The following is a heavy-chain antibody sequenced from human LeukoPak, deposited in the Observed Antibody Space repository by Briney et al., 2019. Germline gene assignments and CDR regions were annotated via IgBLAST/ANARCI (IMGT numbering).Heavy chain of an antibody. J-gene: IGHJ4*02. D-gene: IGHD6-19*01. CDR1: GFTFSSYA. V-gene: IGHV3-23*01. Sequence: PGGSLRLSCAASGFTFSSYAMSWVRQAPGQGLEWVSAISGSGGSTYYADSVKGRFTISRDNAKNSLYLQMNSLRAEDTAVYYCARVSSGWGIDYWGQGTLVTVSS. CDR2: ISGSGGST. CDR3: ARVSSGWGIDY.